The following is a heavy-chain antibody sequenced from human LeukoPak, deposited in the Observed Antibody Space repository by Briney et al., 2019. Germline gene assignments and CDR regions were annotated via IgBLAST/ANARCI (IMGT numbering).Heavy chain of an antibody. J-gene: IGHJ4*02. CDR2: VNPNSGAT. CDR1: GYTFTGYY. Sequence: ASVKVSCKASGYTFTGYYIHWVRQAPGQGLEWMGWVNPNSGATNYAPKFQGRVTMTRDTSISTAYMELGNLTSDDTAVYYCARPHSGYDEGNFDHWGQGTLVTVSS. D-gene: IGHD5-12*01. V-gene: IGHV1-2*02. CDR3: ARPHSGYDEGNFDH.